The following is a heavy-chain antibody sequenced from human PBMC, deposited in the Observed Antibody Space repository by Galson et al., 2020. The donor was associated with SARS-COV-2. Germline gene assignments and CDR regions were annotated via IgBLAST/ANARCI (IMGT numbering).Heavy chain of an antibody. V-gene: IGHV3-48*04. CDR2: ITHSATTT. D-gene: IGHD3-3*01. Sequence: GGSLRLSCAASGFDFSTYTMNWVRQAPGKGLEWVAHITHSATTTYYAGSVRGRFTISRDNTKSSLHLQMDSLRAEDTAVYYCVRDSSWSFDSWGQGTLVTVSS. CDR1: GFDFSTYT. J-gene: IGHJ4*02. CDR3: VRDSSWSFDS.